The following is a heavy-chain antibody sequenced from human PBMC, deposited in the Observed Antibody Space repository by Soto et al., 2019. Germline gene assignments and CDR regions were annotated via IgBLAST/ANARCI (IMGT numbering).Heavy chain of an antibody. V-gene: IGHV4-59*01. D-gene: IGHD1-26*01. CDR3: ARVPAGGSFRFDP. J-gene: IGHJ5*02. CDR2: IYYSGST. CDR1: GGSISSYY. Sequence: SETLSLTCTVSGGSISSYYWSWIRQPPGKGLEWIGYIYYSGSTNYNPSLKSRVTISVDTSKNQFSLKLSSVTAADTAVYYCARVPAGGSFRFDPWGQGTLVTVSS.